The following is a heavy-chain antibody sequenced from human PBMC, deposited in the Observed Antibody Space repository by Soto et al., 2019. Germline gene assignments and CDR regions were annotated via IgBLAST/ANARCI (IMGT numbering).Heavy chain of an antibody. V-gene: IGHV1-18*01. CDR1: GYTFTSYG. J-gene: IGHJ5*02. Sequence: QVQLVQSGAEVKKTGASVKVSCKASGYTFTSYGISWVRQAPGQGLEWMGWISAYNGNTNYAQKLQGRVTMTTDTAKSTAYMELRRLRSEETAVYYCASEVGRVAGTRWFDPWGQGTLGTVTS. D-gene: IGHD6-19*01. CDR3: ASEVGRVAGTRWFDP. CDR2: ISAYNGNT.